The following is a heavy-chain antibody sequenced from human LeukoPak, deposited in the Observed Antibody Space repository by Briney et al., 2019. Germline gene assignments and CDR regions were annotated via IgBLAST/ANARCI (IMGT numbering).Heavy chain of an antibody. D-gene: IGHD3-10*01. J-gene: IGHJ4*02. CDR2: IFHSGNT. Sequence: PSQTLSLTCGVSGGSISSGGYAWSWIRQPPGKGLEWIGYIFHSGNTYYNPSLKSRVTISVDRSKNQFSLKLSSVTAADTAVYYCATRGMVRGGLDYWGQGTLVTVSS. CDR3: ATRGMVRGGLDY. V-gene: IGHV4-30-2*01. CDR1: GGSISSGGYA.